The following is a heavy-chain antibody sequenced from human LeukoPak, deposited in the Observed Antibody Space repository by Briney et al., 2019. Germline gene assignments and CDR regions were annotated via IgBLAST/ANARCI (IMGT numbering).Heavy chain of an antibody. CDR2: ISAYNGNR. J-gene: IGHJ5*02. Sequence: GASVKVSCKASGYTFTSCGISWVRPAPGQGLGWMGWISAYNGNRNYAQKLQGRVTMTTDTSTSTAYMELRSLRSDDTAVYYCARYSSSWSWFDPWGQGTLVTVSS. CDR1: GYTFTSCG. D-gene: IGHD6-13*01. CDR3: ARYSSSWSWFDP. V-gene: IGHV1-18*01.